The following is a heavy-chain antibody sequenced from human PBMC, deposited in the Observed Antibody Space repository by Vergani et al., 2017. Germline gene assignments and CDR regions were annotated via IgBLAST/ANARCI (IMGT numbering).Heavy chain of an antibody. V-gene: IGHV1-69*13. Sequence: QVQLVQSGAEVKKPGSSVKVSCKASGGTFSSYAISWVRQAPGQGLEWMGRIIPIFGTANYAQKFQGRVTITADESTSTAYMELSRLRSDDTAVYYCARDEDYGDYYYYYGMDVWGQGTTVTVSS. J-gene: IGHJ6*02. CDR1: GGTFSSYA. CDR3: ARDEDYGDYYYYYGMDV. D-gene: IGHD4-17*01. CDR2: IIPIFGTA.